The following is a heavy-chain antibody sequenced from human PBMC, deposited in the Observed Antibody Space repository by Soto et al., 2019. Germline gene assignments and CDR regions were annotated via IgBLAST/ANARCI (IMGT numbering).Heavy chain of an antibody. CDR3: TRDRDFWSGPPFDY. CDR2: SGSAGDT. V-gene: IGHV3-13*01. J-gene: IGHJ4*02. D-gene: IGHD3-3*01. Sequence: GGSLRLSCSASGFTFSSYDMHWVRQATGKGLEWVSASGSAGDTYYPGSLKGRFPISRENANNSLYLQMNSLKTEDTAVYYCTRDRDFWSGPPFDYWGQGTLVTVSS. CDR1: GFTFSSYD.